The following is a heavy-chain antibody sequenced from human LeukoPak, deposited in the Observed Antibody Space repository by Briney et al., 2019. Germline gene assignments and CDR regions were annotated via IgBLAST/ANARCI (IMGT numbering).Heavy chain of an antibody. CDR3: ARVVGLTGYSSSWYSGYYYYMDV. J-gene: IGHJ6*03. Sequence: ASVKVSCKASGGTFSSYAISWVRQAPGQGLEWMGGIIPIFGTTNYAQKFQDRVTITADKSTSTAYMELSSLRSEDTAVYYCARVVGLTGYSSSWYSGYYYYMDVWGKGTSVTVSS. D-gene: IGHD6-13*01. CDR1: GGTFSSYA. CDR2: IIPIFGTT. V-gene: IGHV1-69*06.